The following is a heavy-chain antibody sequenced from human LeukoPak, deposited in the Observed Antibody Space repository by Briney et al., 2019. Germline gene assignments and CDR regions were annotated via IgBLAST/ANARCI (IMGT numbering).Heavy chain of an antibody. V-gene: IGHV4-34*01. CDR1: GGSISSYY. Sequence: SETLSLTCTVSGGSISSYYWSWIRQPPGKGLEWIGEINHSGSTNYNPSLKSRVTISVDTSKNQFSLKLSSVTAADTAVYNCARVRRLPWFGEPDDAFDIWGQGTMVTVSS. CDR2: INHSGST. CDR3: ARVRRLPWFGEPDDAFDI. D-gene: IGHD3-10*01. J-gene: IGHJ3*02.